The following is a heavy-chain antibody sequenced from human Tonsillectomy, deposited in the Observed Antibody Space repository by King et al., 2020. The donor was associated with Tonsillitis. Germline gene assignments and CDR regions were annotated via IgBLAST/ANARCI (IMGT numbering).Heavy chain of an antibody. D-gene: IGHD6-13*01. J-gene: IGHJ6*02. CDR1: GFTFSSYA. Sequence: VQLVESGGGVVQPGRSLRLSCAASGFTFSSYAMHWVRQAPGKGLEWVAVISYDGSNKYYADSVKGRFTISRDNSKNTLYLQMNSLRAEDTAVYYCARDRVAAAYYGMDVWGQGTTVTVSS. V-gene: IGHV3-30*04. CDR3: ARDRVAAAYYGMDV. CDR2: ISYDGSNK.